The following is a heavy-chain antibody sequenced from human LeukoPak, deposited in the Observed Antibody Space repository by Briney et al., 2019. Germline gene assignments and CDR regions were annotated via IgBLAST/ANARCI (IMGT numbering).Heavy chain of an antibody. J-gene: IGHJ4*02. D-gene: IGHD1-26*01. V-gene: IGHV7-4-1*02. CDR2: INTNTGNP. CDR3: ARAEGRIVGAPPQVY. Sequence: GASVKVSCKASGGTFSSYAISWVRQAPGQGLEWMGWINTNTGNPTYAQGFTGRFVFSLDTSVSTAYLQISSLKAEDTAVYYCARAEGRIVGAPPQVYWGQGTLVTVSS. CDR1: GGTFSSYA.